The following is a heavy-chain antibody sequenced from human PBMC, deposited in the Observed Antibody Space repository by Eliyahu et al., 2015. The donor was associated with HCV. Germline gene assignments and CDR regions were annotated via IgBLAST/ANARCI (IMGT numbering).Heavy chain of an antibody. V-gene: IGHV3-21*01. CDR2: LSPGSDFI. CDR1: GFTFSSYX. J-gene: IGHJ1*01. Sequence: EVQLVESGGGLVKPGGSLXLSXXXSGFTFSSYXMNWVRXAPGXGLEWVSSLSPGSDFIYHADSVKGRFTISRDNGWKLLYLQMNSLRVEDTAMYYCARKDSTGYLDWGQGTLVTVSS. D-gene: IGHD3-22*01. CDR3: ARKDSTGYLD.